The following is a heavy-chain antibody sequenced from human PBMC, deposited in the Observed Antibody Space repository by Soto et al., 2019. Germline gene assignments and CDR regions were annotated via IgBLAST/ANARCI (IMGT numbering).Heavy chain of an antibody. CDR3: TKGRGACSPRNDFGA. J-gene: IGHJ4*02. D-gene: IGHD3-10*02. V-gene: IGHV3-23*01. Sequence: VQLLESGGGLVQPGGSLRLSCSASGFTFSDYAMSWFRQAPGRGLEWVSAVSAGGEYTYYSSSVKGRFSISRDNLNGTLHLQMDGLRVEDTAFYFCTKGRGACSPRNDFGAWGQGTLVTVSS. CDR1: GFTFSDYA. CDR2: VSAGGEYT.